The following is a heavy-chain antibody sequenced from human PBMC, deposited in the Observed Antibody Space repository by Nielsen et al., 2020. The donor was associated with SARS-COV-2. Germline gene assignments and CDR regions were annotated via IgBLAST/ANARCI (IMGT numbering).Heavy chain of an antibody. Sequence: IRQPPGKGLEWIGEINHSGSTNYNPSLKSRVTISVDTSKNQFSLKLSSVTAADTAVYYCARGKRYFDWLRDTENTLYYYYGMDVWGQGTTVTVSS. V-gene: IGHV4-34*01. D-gene: IGHD3-9*01. J-gene: IGHJ6*02. CDR3: ARGKRYFDWLRDTENTLYYYYGMDV. CDR2: INHSGST.